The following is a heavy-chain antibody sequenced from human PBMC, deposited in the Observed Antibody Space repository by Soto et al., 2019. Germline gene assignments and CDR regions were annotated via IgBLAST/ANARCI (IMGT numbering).Heavy chain of an antibody. CDR3: ARDLYSAYGMDV. CDR1: GFIFSDCE. CDR2: ISSSGSAI. D-gene: IGHD2-21*01. V-gene: IGHV3-48*03. J-gene: IGHJ6*02. Sequence: GSLRLSCAASGFIFSDCEMNWVRQAPGKGLEWISYISSSGSAIYYATSMKGRFTISRDNAESSLYLLMSSLGAEDTAVYYCARDLYSAYGMDVWGQGTTVTVSS.